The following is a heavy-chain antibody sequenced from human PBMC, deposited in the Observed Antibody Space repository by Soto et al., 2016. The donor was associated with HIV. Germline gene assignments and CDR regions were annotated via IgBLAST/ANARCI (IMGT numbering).Heavy chain of an antibody. CDR3: ARSPNYYGSGTYGPFYYGMDV. CDR1: GGSFSAYY. D-gene: IGHD3-10*01. V-gene: IGHV4-34*01. Sequence: VQLQQWGAGLLKPSETLSLTCAVYGGSFSAYYWNWIRQPPGKGLEWIGEINHGGITNYNPSLKSRVTISVDTSKNQFSLKLSSVTAADTAIYYCARSPNYYGSGTYGPFYYGMDVWGQGTTVTVSS. CDR2: INHGGIT. J-gene: IGHJ6*02.